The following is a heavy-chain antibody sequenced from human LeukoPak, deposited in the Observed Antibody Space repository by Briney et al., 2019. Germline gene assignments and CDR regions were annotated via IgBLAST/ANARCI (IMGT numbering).Heavy chain of an antibody. D-gene: IGHD6-13*01. Sequence: SETLSLTCAVYGGSFSGYYWSWIRQPPGKGLEWIGEINHSGSTNYNPSLKSRVTISVDTSKNQFSLKLSSVTAADTAVYYCARHMGSKSSWNPFDYWGQGTLVTVSS. CDR3: ARHMGSKSSWNPFDY. J-gene: IGHJ4*02. CDR1: GGSFSGYY. CDR2: INHSGST. V-gene: IGHV4-34*01.